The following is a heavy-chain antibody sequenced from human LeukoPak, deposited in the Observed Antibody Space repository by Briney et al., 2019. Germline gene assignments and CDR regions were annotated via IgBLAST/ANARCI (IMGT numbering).Heavy chain of an antibody. CDR1: GFTFSSYS. CDR3: ARDGGSWLYGMDV. V-gene: IGHV3-48*04. D-gene: IGHD2-15*01. CDR2: ISSSSSTI. J-gene: IGHJ6*02. Sequence: PGGSLRLSCAASGFTFSSYSMNWVRQAPGKGLEWVSYISSSSSTIYYADSVKGRFTISRDNAKNSLYLQMNSLRAEDTAVYYCARDGGSWLYGMDVWGQGTTVTVSS.